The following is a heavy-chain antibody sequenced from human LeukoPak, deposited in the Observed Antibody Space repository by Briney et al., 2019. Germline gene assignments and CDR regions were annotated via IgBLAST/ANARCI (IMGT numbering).Heavy chain of an antibody. CDR3: ARRVLLPNAFDI. Sequence: SETLSLTCTVSGGSISSSSYYWGWIRQPPGKGLEWVGSIYYSGSTYYNPSLKSRVTISVDTSKNQFSLKLSSVTAADTAVYYCARRVLLPNAFDIWGQGTMVTVSS. D-gene: IGHD3-10*01. CDR1: GGSISSSSYY. J-gene: IGHJ3*02. CDR2: IYYSGST. V-gene: IGHV4-39*01.